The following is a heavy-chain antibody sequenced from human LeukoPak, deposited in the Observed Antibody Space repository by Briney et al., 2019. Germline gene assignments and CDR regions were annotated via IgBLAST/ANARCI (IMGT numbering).Heavy chain of an antibody. CDR1: GFTVSNNY. CDR3: AKADSLLYSSRWYFDY. CDR2: IYSGGST. D-gene: IGHD6-13*01. J-gene: IGHJ4*02. V-gene: IGHV3-66*01. Sequence: GGSLRLSCAASGFTVSNNYMSWVRQAPGKGLEWVSDIYSGGSTYYADSLKGRFTISRDNSKNTLYLQMTSLGAEDTAVYYCAKADSLLYSSRWYFDYWGQGTLVTVSS.